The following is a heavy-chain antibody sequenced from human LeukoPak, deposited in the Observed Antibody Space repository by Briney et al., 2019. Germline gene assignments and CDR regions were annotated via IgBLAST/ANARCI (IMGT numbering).Heavy chain of an antibody. V-gene: IGHV1-2*02. J-gene: IGHJ4*02. Sequence: GASVKVSCKASGYTFTGCYMHWVRQAPGQGLEWMGWINPNSGGTNYAQKFQGRVTRTRDTSISTAYMELSRLRSDDTAVYYCARRGHGYSYGYNFDYWGQGTLVTVSS. CDR3: ARRGHGYSYGYNFDY. CDR2: INPNSGGT. D-gene: IGHD5-18*01. CDR1: GYTFTGCY.